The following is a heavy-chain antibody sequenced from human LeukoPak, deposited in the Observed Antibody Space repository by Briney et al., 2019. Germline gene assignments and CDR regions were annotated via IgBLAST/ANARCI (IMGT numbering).Heavy chain of an antibody. D-gene: IGHD4-11*01. CDR2: IYHSGST. Sequence: SETLSLTCAVSGYSISSGCYWGWIRQPPGKGLEWIGSIYHSGSTYYNPSLKSRVTISVDTSKNQFSLKLSSVTAADTAVYYCARSTVTRNNWFDPWGQGTLVTVSS. CDR3: ARSTVTRNNWFDP. V-gene: IGHV4-38-2*01. CDR1: GYSISSGCY. J-gene: IGHJ5*02.